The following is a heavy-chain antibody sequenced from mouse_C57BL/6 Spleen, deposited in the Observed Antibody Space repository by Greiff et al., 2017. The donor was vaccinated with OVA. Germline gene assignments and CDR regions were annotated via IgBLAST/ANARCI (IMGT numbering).Heavy chain of an antibody. J-gene: IGHJ3*01. CDR2: IDPETGGT. V-gene: IGHV1-15*01. CDR3: TRSAGTGAWFAY. Sequence: QVHVKQSGAELVRPGASVTLSCKASGYTFTDYEMHWVKQTPVHGLEWIGAIDPETGGTAYNQKFKGKAILTADKSSSTAYMELRSLTSEDSAVYYCTRSAGTGAWFAYWGQGTLVTVSA. D-gene: IGHD4-1*01. CDR1: GYTFTDYE.